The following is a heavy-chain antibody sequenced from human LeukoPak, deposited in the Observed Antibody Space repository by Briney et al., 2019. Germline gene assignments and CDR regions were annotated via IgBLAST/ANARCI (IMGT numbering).Heavy chain of an antibody. J-gene: IGHJ5*02. V-gene: IGHV4-34*01. CDR2: INHSGST. Sequence: SETLSLTCAVYGGSFSGYYWSWIRQPPGEGLEWIGEINHSGSTNYNPSLKSRVTISVDTSKNQFSLKLSSVTAADTAVYYCASVFSYPLRAPFDPWGQGTLVTVSS. CDR3: ASVFSYPLRAPFDP. D-gene: IGHD3-3*01. CDR1: GGSFSGYY.